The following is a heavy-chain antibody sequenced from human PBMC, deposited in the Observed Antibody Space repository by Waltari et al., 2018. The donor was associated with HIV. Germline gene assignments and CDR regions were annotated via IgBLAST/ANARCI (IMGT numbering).Heavy chain of an antibody. Sequence: VQLVQPGAAVKKPGPSVKVPCQAYGYTFTGYYMHWVRQAPVQGLEWMGRINPNSGGTNYAQKFQGRVTMTRDTSISTAYMELSRLRSDDTAVYYCARAPYNPDYWGQGTLVTVSS. CDR1: GYTFTGYY. D-gene: IGHD1-1*01. CDR2: INPNSGGT. CDR3: ARAPYNPDY. J-gene: IGHJ4*02. V-gene: IGHV1-2*06.